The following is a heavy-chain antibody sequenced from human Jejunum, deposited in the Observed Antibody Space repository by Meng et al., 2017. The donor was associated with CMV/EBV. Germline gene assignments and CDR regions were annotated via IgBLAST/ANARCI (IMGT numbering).Heavy chain of an antibody. Sequence: QVHPPQAGPGLVTPSESLSLTCTVSGDSISNYFWSWIRQPAGKKLEWIGRFSPGGNINYIPSLKGRLTMSVDTSNNQIFLNVTSVTAADTALYYCARGESRGYYYFDYWGQGILVTVSS. V-gene: IGHV4-4*07. CDR3: ARGESRGYYYFDY. CDR2: FSPGGNI. J-gene: IGHJ4*02. CDR1: GDSISNYF. D-gene: IGHD3-22*01.